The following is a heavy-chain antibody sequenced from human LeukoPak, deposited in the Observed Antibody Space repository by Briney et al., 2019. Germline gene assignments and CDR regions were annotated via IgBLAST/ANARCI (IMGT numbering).Heavy chain of an antibody. D-gene: IGHD3-10*01. V-gene: IGHV3-23*01. Sequence: GGSLRLSCAASGFTFSSYAMSWVRQAPGKGLEWVPAISGSGGSTYYADSVKGRFTISRDNSKNTLYLQMNSLRAEDTAVYYCAKDLEGIALWFGETSGGAFDIWGQGTMVTVSS. J-gene: IGHJ3*02. CDR1: GFTFSSYA. CDR3: AKDLEGIALWFGETSGGAFDI. CDR2: ISGSGGST.